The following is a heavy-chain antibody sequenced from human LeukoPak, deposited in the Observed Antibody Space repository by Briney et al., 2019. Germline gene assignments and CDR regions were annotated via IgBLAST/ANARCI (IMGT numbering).Heavy chain of an antibody. J-gene: IGHJ5*02. D-gene: IGHD6-19*01. CDR3: ARRLYSSGYGDWFDP. CDR1: SGFISGHS. V-gene: IGHV4-59*08. CDR2: IYYIGRT. Sequence: SETLSLTCTASSGFISGHSWTWIRQPPGKGLEWIGHIYYIGRTNYNPSLESRVTISVDTSKNQVSLKLSSVTAADTAVYYCARRLYSSGYGDWFDPWGQGTQVTVSS.